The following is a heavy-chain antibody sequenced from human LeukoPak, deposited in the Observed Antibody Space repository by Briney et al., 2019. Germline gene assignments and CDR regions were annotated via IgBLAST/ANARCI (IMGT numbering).Heavy chain of an antibody. CDR2: ISYDGSNK. CDR1: GFTFSIYV. V-gene: IGHV3-30*01. D-gene: IGHD2-15*01. CDR3: ARGGVCSGGSCYAFDY. J-gene: IGHJ4*02. Sequence: GGSLRLSCAPSGFTFSIYVIHWVRQAPGKKLEWVALISYDGSNKYYADSVKGRFTISRDNSKNALYLQMNSLRAEDTAVYYCARGGVCSGGSCYAFDYWGQGTLVTVSS.